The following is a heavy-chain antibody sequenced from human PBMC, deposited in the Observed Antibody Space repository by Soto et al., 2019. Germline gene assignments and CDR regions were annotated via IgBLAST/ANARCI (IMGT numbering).Heavy chain of an antibody. J-gene: IGHJ5*02. V-gene: IGHV1-69*13. D-gene: IGHD6-19*01. CDR3: ASRIRREYSSGRYNWFDP. CDR1: GGTFSSYA. CDR2: IIPIFGTA. Sequence: SVKVSCKASGGTFSSYAISWVRQAPGQGLEWMGGIIPIFGTANYAQKFQGRVTITADESTSTAYMELSSLRSEDTAVYYCASRIRREYSSGRYNWFDPWGQGTLVTVSS.